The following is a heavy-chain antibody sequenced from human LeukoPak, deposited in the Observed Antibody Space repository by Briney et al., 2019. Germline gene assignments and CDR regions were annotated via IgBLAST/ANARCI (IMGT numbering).Heavy chain of an antibody. CDR1: GGSISSSSSY. CDR2: IYYGGRT. J-gene: IGHJ5*02. D-gene: IGHD3-22*01. V-gene: IGHV4-39*07. CDR3: ARDRGRVYDSTWFDP. Sequence: SETLSLTCTVSGGSISSSSSYWGWIRQPPGKGLEWIGSIYYGGRTYYNPSLKSRVTISVDTSKNQLSLKLSSVTAADTAVFYCARDRGRVYDSTWFDPWGQGTLVTVSS.